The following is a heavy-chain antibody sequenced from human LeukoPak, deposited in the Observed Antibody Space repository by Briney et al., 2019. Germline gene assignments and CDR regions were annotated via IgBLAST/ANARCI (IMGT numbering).Heavy chain of an antibody. CDR2: LSGSGGTT. J-gene: IGHJ5*02. V-gene: IGHV3-23*01. D-gene: IGHD2-2*01. Sequence: PGGSLRLSCSASGFSFSTYAMTWVRQAPGKGLEWVSALSGSGGTTYYADSVKGRFTTSRDNLKNTLYLQMNSLRAEDTAVYYCAKLPREYCSSTNCPNWFDTWGQGTLVTDSS. CDR1: GFSFSTYA. CDR3: AKLPREYCSSTNCPNWFDT.